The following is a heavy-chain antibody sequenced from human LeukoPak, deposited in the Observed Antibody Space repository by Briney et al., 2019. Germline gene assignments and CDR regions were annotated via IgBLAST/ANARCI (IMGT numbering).Heavy chain of an antibody. D-gene: IGHD2-8*01. CDR2: IYPGDSET. J-gene: IGHJ4*02. V-gene: IGHV5-51*01. CDR3: ARREWGSFDS. CDR1: GYRFTAYW. Sequence: PGESLKISCKGSGYRFTAYWIGWLRPMPGKGLEWMGIIYPGDSETTYSPSFQGHVTISADMSSGTAFLQWNSLKASDTAIYYCARREWGSFDSWGQGTLVTVSS.